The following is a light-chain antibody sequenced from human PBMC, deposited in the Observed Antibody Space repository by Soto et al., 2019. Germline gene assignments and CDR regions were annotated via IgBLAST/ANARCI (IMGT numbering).Light chain of an antibody. CDR2: GAS. Sequence: ETILTQSPDTLSVSPGERATLSCRASQSVNSRLGWYQQRPGQAPRLLIYGASTMDTDIPPRFSGSGSGTESTLTISSLQSEDSAVYYCHQYSDWRPFTFGQGTRLEI. CDR1: QSVNSR. V-gene: IGKV3-15*01. CDR3: HQYSDWRPFT. J-gene: IGKJ5*01.